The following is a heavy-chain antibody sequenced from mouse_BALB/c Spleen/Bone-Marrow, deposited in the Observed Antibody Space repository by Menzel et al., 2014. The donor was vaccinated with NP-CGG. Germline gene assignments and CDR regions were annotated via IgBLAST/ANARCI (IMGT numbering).Heavy chain of an antibody. V-gene: IGHV2-6-4*01. CDR1: GFSLSRYS. Sequence: VNVVESGPGLVAPSQRLSIPCTVSGFSLSRYSVHWVRQPPGKGLEWLGMIWGGGSTDYNSALKSRLSISKDNSKSQVFLKMNSLQTDDTAMYYCARYPYGNAMDYWGQGTSVTVSS. J-gene: IGHJ4*01. D-gene: IGHD2-10*02. CDR2: IWGGGST. CDR3: ARYPYGNAMDY.